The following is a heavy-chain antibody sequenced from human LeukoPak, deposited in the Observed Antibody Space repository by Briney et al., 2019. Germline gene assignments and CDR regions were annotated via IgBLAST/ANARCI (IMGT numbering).Heavy chain of an antibody. D-gene: IGHD2-21*01. V-gene: IGHV3-48*02. CDR3: ARGRGSS. CDR1: GFTFTSYV. J-gene: IGHJ5*02. CDR2: IGTRGTTM. Sequence: GGSLRLSCAASGFTFTSYVMNWVRQPAGKGLEWISYIGTRGTTMYYADSVKGRFTISRDNAKNSLYLQMNSLRDEDTAIYYCARGRGSSWGQGTLVTVSS.